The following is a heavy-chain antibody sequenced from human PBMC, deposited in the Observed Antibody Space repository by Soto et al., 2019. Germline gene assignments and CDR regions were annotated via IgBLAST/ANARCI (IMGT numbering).Heavy chain of an antibody. CDR2: IYYSGST. Sequence: QLQLQESGPGLVKPSETLSLTCTVSGGSISSSSYYWGWIRQPPGKGLEWIGSIYYSGSTYYNSSLKSLATISADTPNNQCSLKLSSVNAADTAVDYCASLKIYCYGWGGCDHWGKGTLVTVSS. V-gene: IGHV4-39*01. CDR3: ASLKIYCYGWGGCDH. J-gene: IGHJ4*02. D-gene: IGHD5-18*01. CDR1: GGSISSSSYY.